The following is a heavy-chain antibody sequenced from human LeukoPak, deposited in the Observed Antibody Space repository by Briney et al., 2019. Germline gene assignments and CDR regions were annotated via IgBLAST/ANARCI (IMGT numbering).Heavy chain of an antibody. J-gene: IGHJ6*02. Sequence: LXWIXEINXSGSTNYNPSLKSRVTISVDTSKNQFSLKLSSVTAADTAVYYCARRIQLWPQYYYYYYGMDVWGQGTTVTVSS. V-gene: IGHV4-34*01. D-gene: IGHD5-18*01. CDR2: INXSGST. CDR3: ARRIQLWPQYYYYYYGMDV.